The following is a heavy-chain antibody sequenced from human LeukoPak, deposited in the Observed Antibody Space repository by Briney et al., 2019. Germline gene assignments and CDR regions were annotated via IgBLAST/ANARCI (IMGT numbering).Heavy chain of an antibody. CDR1: GGSISSYY. V-gene: IGHV4-4*07. CDR3: ARVHRNYYDSSGYYYFDY. D-gene: IGHD3-22*01. Sequence: SETLSLTCTVSGGSISSYYWSWIRQPAGKGLEWIGRIYTSGSTNYNPSLKSRVTMSVDTSKNQFSLKLRSVTAADTAVYYCARVHRNYYDSSGYYYFDYWGQGTLVTVSS. J-gene: IGHJ4*02. CDR2: IYTSGST.